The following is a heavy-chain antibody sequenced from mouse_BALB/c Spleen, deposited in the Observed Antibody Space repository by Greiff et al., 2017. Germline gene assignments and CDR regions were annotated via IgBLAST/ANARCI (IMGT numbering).Heavy chain of an antibody. CDR2: IWSGGST. CDR1: GFSLTSYG. J-gene: IGHJ4*01. Sequence: VHLVESGPGLVQPSQSLSITCTVSGFSLTSYGVHWVRQSPGKGLEWLGVIWSGGSTDYNAAFISRLSISKDNSKSQVFFKMNSLQADDTAIYYCARKGGYSYYYAMDYWGQGTSVTVSS. D-gene: IGHD2-3*01. V-gene: IGHV2-4-1*01. CDR3: ARKGGYSYYYAMDY.